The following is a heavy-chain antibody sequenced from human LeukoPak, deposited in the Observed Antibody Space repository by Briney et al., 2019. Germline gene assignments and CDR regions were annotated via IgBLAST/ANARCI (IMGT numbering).Heavy chain of an antibody. CDR3: ARSSETYFDY. J-gene: IGHJ4*02. Sequence: PSETLSLTCTVSGGSISSNSYYWGWIRQPPGKGLEWIGSIYYSGSTYYNPSLKNRLTISVDTSKNQFSLKLSSVTAADTAVYYCARSSETYFDYWGQGTLVTVSS. V-gene: IGHV4-39*07. CDR2: IYYSGST. CDR1: GGSISSNSYY.